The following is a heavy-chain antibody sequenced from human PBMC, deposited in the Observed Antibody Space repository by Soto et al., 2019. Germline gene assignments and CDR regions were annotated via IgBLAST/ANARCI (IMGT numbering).Heavy chain of an antibody. CDR2: ISGSGDNT. CDR1: GFTFSSYV. J-gene: IGHJ4*02. D-gene: IGHD5-12*01. CDR3: ASLNTGWLRPSAPDFDC. Sequence: GGSLRLSCAASGFTFSSYVMSWVRQAPGKGLEWVSAISGSGDNTNYADSVKGRFTISRDNAKNSLYLQMNSLRAEDTAVYYCASLNTGWLRPSAPDFDCWGQGTLVTVSS. V-gene: IGHV3-23*01.